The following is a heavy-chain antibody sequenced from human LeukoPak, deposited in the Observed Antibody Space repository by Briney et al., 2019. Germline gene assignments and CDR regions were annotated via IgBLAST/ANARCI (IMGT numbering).Heavy chain of an antibody. Sequence: GGFLRLSCAASGFTFSDYYMSWIRQAPGKGLEWVSYISSSGSTIYYADSVKGRFTISRDNAKNSLYLQMNSLRAEDTAVYYCAKDVIHSSGWYYDYWGQGTLVTVSS. J-gene: IGHJ4*02. D-gene: IGHD6-19*01. V-gene: IGHV3-11*01. CDR1: GFTFSDYY. CDR2: ISSSGSTI. CDR3: AKDVIHSSGWYYDY.